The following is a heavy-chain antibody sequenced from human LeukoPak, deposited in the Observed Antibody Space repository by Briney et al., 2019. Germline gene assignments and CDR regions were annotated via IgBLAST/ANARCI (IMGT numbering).Heavy chain of an antibody. J-gene: IGHJ4*02. D-gene: IGHD5-12*01. V-gene: IGHV3-66*01. Sequence: GGSLRLSCAASGFTVSSNYMSWVRQAPGKGLEWVSVIYSGGSTYYADSVKGRFTISRDNSKNTLYLQMNSLRAEDTAVYYCASDDSGRKYYFDYWGQGTLVTVSS. CDR2: IYSGGST. CDR3: ASDDSGRKYYFDY. CDR1: GFTVSSNY.